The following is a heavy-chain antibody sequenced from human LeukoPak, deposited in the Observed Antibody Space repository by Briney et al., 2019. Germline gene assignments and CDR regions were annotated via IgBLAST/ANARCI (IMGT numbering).Heavy chain of an antibody. CDR3: ARVKQYYSGGSCYYYYYMDV. CDR1: GYTLSELS. Sequence: GASVKVSCKVSGYTLSELSMHWVRQAPGKGLEWMGGFDPEDGETIYAQTFKGRVTMTEDTSTDTAYMELSSLRSDDTAVYYCARVKQYYSGGSCYYYYYMDVWGKGTTVTVSS. CDR2: FDPEDGET. V-gene: IGHV1-24*01. D-gene: IGHD2-15*01. J-gene: IGHJ6*03.